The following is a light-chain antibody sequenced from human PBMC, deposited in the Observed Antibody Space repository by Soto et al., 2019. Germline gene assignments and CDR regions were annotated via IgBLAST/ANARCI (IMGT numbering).Light chain of an antibody. Sequence: QSALPQPASVSVSPGQSITFSCTGTSSDVGSYPLVSWYQQHPGEAPKLLIFEVFRRPSGVSNRFSGSKSGNTASLTISGLQAEDEAEYYCCSYAGSSSPYVFGTGTKVTVL. CDR2: EVF. CDR1: SSDVGSYPL. CDR3: CSYAGSSSPYV. V-gene: IGLV2-23*02. J-gene: IGLJ1*01.